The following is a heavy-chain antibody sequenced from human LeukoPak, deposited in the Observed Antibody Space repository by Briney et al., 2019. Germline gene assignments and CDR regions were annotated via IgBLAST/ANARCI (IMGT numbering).Heavy chain of an antibody. D-gene: IGHD2-2*01. CDR3: AKGGHFSFFDF. Sequence: GSLRLSCAASGLTFGNYAMTWVRQAPGKGLERVSTISGDGTDTYYADSVKGRFTISRDNSKNTQSLQMSSLRAEDTAVYYCAKGGHFSFFDFWGQGAPVTVSS. J-gene: IGHJ4*02. V-gene: IGHV3-23*01. CDR1: GLTFGNYA. CDR2: ISGDGTDT.